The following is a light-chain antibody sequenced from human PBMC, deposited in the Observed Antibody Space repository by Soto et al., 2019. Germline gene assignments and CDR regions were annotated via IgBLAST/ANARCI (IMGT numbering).Light chain of an antibody. CDR1: SSNIGAGFD. V-gene: IGLV1-40*01. J-gene: IGLJ1*01. Sequence: QSALTQPPSVSGAPGQRLTISCTGSSSNIGAGFDVHWYQQFPGTAPKLLIYGNNNRPSGVPDRFSGSKSGTSASLAITGLQVEDEADYYCQSYDSSLSGYVFGTGTKVTVL. CDR3: QSYDSSLSGYV. CDR2: GNN.